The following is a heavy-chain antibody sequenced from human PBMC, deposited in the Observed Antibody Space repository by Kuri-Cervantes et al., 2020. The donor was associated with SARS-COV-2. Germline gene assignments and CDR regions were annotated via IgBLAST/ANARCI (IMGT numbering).Heavy chain of an antibody. CDR2: INPSGGST. CDR1: GYTFTNYY. CDR3: ARWPHRKIYSNYGGGYYYYGMDV. Sequence: ASVKVSCKASGYTFTNYYMHWVRQAPGQGLEWMGIINPSGGSTSYAQKFQGRVTMTRDTSTSTVYLELSSLRSEDTAVYYCARWPHRKIYSNYGGGYYYYGMDVWGQGTTVTVSS. J-gene: IGHJ6*02. D-gene: IGHD4-11*01. V-gene: IGHV1-46*01.